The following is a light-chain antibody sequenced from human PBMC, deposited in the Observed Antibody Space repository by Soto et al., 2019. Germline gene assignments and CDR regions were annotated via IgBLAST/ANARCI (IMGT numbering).Light chain of an antibody. CDR1: QDISTY. CDR3: QQYDNLLIT. CDR2: DAS. V-gene: IGKV1-33*01. Sequence: DIQMTQSPSSLSASVGDRVTITCQASQDISTYLNWYQQKPGKAPKLLIYDASNLETGVPSRFSGSGSGTDFTFPISSLQPEDIATYYCQQYDNLLITFGQGTRLEIK. J-gene: IGKJ5*01.